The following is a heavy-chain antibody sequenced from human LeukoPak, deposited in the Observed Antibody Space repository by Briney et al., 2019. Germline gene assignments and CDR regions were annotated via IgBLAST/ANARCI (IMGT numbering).Heavy chain of an antibody. CDR2: IYPGDSDT. D-gene: IGHD2-15*01. J-gene: IGHJ4*02. CDR3: ARQGVCSGGSCSFDY. CDR1: GYSFTSYW. V-gene: IGHV5-51*01. Sequence: GEALKISCKGSGYSFTSYWIGWVRQMPGKGLEWMGIIYPGDSDTRYSPSFQGQVTISADKSISTAYLQWSSLKASDTAMYYCARQGVCSGGSCSFDYWGQGTLVTVSS.